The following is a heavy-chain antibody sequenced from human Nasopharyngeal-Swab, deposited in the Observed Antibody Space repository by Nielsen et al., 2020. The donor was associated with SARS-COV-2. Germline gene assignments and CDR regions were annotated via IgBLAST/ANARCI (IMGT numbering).Heavy chain of an antibody. D-gene: IGHD3-3*01. CDR3: ARAYYDFWSGPGYYYYYMDV. V-gene: IGHV3-53*01. CDR2: IYSGGST. Sequence: GRQAPGKGLEWGSVIYSGGSTYYADSVKGRFTISRDNSKNTLYLQMNSLRAEDTAVYYCARAYYDFWSGPGYYYYYMDVWGKGTTVTVSS. J-gene: IGHJ6*03.